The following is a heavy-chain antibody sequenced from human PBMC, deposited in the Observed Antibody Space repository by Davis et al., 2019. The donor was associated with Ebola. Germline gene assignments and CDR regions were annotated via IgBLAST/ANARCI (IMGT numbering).Heavy chain of an antibody. Sequence: GESLKISCAASGFTFSSYAMSWVRQAPGKGLGWVSAISGSGGSTYYADSVKGRFTISRDNSKNTLYLQMNSLRAEDTAVYYCAKDRKAVLVVYAPEGDYWGQGTLVTVSS. J-gene: IGHJ4*02. CDR1: GFTFSSYA. CDR3: AKDRKAVLVVYAPEGDY. CDR2: ISGSGGST. V-gene: IGHV3-23*01. D-gene: IGHD2-8*02.